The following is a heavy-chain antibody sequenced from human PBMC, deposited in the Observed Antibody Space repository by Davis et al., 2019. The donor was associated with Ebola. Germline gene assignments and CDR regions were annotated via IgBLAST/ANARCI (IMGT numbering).Heavy chain of an antibody. J-gene: IGHJ3*02. V-gene: IGHV3-30*04. D-gene: IGHD3-10*01. CDR3: ASLGDSGNYYTDFDAFDI. Sequence: GESLKISCAASGFTFSSYAMYWVRQAPGKGLEWVAVISYDGSNKYYADSVKGRFTISRDNSKNTVYLQMNSLRAEDTAVYYCASLGDSGNYYTDFDAFDIWGQGTMVTVSS. CDR2: ISYDGSNK. CDR1: GFTFSSYA.